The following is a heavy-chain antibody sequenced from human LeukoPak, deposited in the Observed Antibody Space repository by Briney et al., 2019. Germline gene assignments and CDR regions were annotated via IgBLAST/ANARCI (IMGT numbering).Heavy chain of an antibody. CDR2: IYHSGST. CDR3: AAVDTDYYFDY. D-gene: IGHD5-18*01. J-gene: IGHJ4*02. V-gene: IGHV4-38-2*02. Sequence: SETLSLACTVSAYSISSGYYWGWIRPPPGKGLERIGSIYHSGSTYYNPSLKSRVTISVDTSKNQFSLKLSSVTAADTAVYYCAAVDTDYYFDYWGQGTLVAVSS. CDR1: AYSISSGYY.